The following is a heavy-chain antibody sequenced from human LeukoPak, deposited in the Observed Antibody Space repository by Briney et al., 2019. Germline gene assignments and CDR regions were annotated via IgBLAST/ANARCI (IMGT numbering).Heavy chain of an antibody. J-gene: IGHJ5*02. D-gene: IGHD3-9*01. CDR1: GYTFTSYG. Sequence: GASVKVSCKASGYTFTSYGISWVRQAPGQGLEWMGWISAYNGNTNYAQELQGRVTMTTDTSTSTAYMELRSLRSDDTAVYYCARAGPYYDILTGSYNWFDPWGQGTLVTVSS. CDR3: ARAGPYYDILTGSYNWFDP. V-gene: IGHV1-18*01. CDR2: ISAYNGNT.